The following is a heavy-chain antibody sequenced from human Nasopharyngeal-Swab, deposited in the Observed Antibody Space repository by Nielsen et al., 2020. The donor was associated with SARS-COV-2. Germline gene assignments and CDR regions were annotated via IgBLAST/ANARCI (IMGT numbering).Heavy chain of an antibody. CDR1: GGTFSSYV. D-gene: IGHD3-16*02. CDR3: ARDGIMITFGGVIKTNPNNYYYGMDV. V-gene: IGHV1-69*04. Sequence: SVKVSCKASGGTFSSYVISWVRQAPGQGLEWMGRIIPILGIANYAQKFQGRVTITADKSTSTAYMELSSLRSEDTAVYYCARDGIMITFGGVIKTNPNNYYYGMDVWGQGTTVTVSS. J-gene: IGHJ6*02. CDR2: IIPILGIA.